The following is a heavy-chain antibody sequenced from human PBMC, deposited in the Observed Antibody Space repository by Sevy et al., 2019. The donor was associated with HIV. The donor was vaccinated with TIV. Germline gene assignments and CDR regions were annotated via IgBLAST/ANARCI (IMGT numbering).Heavy chain of an antibody. D-gene: IGHD7-27*01. J-gene: IGHJ3*02. Sequence: GGSLRLSCAASGLSVSRNYLSWVRQAPGKWLGWVSVIYAGGSTYYADSVKGRFTVSRDKAKNTLYCQMNSLRAEDTAVYYCASQLGIGAFDIWGQGTMVTVSS. CDR3: ASQLGIGAFDI. V-gene: IGHV3-53*01. CDR1: GLSVSRNY. CDR2: IYAGGST.